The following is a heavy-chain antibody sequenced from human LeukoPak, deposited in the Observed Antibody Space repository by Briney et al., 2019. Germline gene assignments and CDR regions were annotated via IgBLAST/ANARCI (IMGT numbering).Heavy chain of an antibody. CDR3: ASFRWAVGFEY. Sequence: SETLSLTCAVYGGSFSGYYWSYIRQTPGKGLEWIGEISHSGGTNYNPSLASRLTISVDTSKNQFSLKLNSVTAADTAVYYCASFRWAVGFEYWDQGTLVTVSS. J-gene: IGHJ4*02. CDR1: GGSFSGYY. V-gene: IGHV4-34*01. D-gene: IGHD2-15*01. CDR2: ISHSGGT.